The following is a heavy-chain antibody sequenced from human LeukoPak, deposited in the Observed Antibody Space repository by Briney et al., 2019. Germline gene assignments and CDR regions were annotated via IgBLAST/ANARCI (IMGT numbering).Heavy chain of an antibody. V-gene: IGHV1-24*01. Sequence: AASVKVSCKISGFGLSVLSIHWMRQAPGKGLEWVGGIRPETGEPIFAQKFRGRVTITEDAFTDTGCLELRGLTSEDTAVYYCSTDSGRSYFYFDFWGQGTLVTVSS. CDR3: STDSGRSYFYFDF. D-gene: IGHD3-10*01. CDR2: IRPETGEP. CDR1: GFGLSVLS. J-gene: IGHJ4*02.